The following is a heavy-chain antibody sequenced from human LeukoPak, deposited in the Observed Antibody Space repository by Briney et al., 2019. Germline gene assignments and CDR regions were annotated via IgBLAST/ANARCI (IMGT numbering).Heavy chain of an antibody. D-gene: IGHD3-10*01. CDR3: VRDYNFYFDY. Sequence: GGSLRLSCAASGFTFTSYGMHWVRQAPGKGLEWVAVMWYDGSKQYYADSVKVRFTISRDTSKNTLYLEMNSLRAEDTAVYYCVRDYNFYFDYWGQGTLVTVSS. CDR1: GFTFTSYG. CDR2: MWYDGSKQ. J-gene: IGHJ4*02. V-gene: IGHV3-33*01.